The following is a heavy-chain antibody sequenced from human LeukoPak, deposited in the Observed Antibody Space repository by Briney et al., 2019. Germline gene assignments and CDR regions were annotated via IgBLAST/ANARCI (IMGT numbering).Heavy chain of an antibody. CDR2: INHSGST. CDR3: ARGGRWLQRTYYYGMDV. CDR1: GGSFSGYY. Sequence: SETLSLTCTVYGGSFSGYYWSWIRQPPGKGLEWIGEINHSGSTNYNPSLKSRVTISVDTSKNQFSLKLSSVTAADTAVYYCARGGRWLQRTYYYGMDVWGQGTTVTVSS. D-gene: IGHD5-24*01. V-gene: IGHV4-34*01. J-gene: IGHJ6*02.